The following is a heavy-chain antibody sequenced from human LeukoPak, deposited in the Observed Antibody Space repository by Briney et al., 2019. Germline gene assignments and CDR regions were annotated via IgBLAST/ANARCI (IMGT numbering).Heavy chain of an antibody. V-gene: IGHV3-74*01. Sequence: GRSLSLSCAASGFTFSSYWMHWVRQAPGKGLVWVSRINSDGSSTSYADSVKGRFTISRDNAKNTLYLQMNSLRAEDTAVYYCARALEFWSGYYWFVPWSQGTLVTVSS. CDR3: ARALEFWSGYYWFVP. CDR1: GFTFSSYW. CDR2: INSDGSST. D-gene: IGHD3-3*01. J-gene: IGHJ5*02.